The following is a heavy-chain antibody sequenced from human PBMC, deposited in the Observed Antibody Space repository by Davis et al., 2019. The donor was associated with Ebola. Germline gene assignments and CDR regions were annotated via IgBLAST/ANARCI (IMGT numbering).Heavy chain of an antibody. CDR3: ARQGGIALTNFDY. Sequence: GESLKISCKASGYAFANYWIGWVRQMPGEGLEWMMTIFPGGSDTRYSPSFQGQVTISADKSISTAYLQWSSLKASDTAMYYCARQGGIALTNFDYWGQGTLVTVSS. V-gene: IGHV5-51*01. CDR2: IFPGGSDT. CDR1: GYAFANYW. D-gene: IGHD6-13*01. J-gene: IGHJ4*02.